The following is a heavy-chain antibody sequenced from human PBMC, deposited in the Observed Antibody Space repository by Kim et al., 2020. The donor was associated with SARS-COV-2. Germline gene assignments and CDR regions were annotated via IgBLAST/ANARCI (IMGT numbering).Heavy chain of an antibody. D-gene: IGHD3-10*01. V-gene: IGHV3-21*06. CDR3: ARGGITMVRGVHF. Sequence: YYAEAVKGRFTITRDNAKDSRFLAMNSLRAEDTAMYYCARGGITMVRGVHFWGQGTLVTVSS. J-gene: IGHJ4*02.